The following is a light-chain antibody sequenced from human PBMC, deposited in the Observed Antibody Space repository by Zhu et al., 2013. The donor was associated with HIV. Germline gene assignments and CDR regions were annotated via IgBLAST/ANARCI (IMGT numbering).Light chain of an antibody. Sequence: QSVMTQPPSASGTPGQGVTISCSGTRYNIGSRFVYWFQQFPGSAPKLLIYRDNQRPSGVPDRFSGSKSGTSASLAISGLRSEDEADYYCTSWDDSLDTWVFGGGTKLTVV. CDR3: TSWDDSLDTWV. CDR2: RDN. J-gene: IGLJ3*02. CDR1: RYNIGSRF. V-gene: IGLV1-47*01.